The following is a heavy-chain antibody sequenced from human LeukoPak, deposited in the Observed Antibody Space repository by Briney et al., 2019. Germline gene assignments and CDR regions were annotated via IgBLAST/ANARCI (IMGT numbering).Heavy chain of an antibody. D-gene: IGHD6-19*01. CDR1: GFTVSSNY. CDR3: ARDQWLVSY. Sequence: GSLRLSCAASGFTVSSNYMSWVRQAAGKGLEWVSVIYSGGSTYYADSVKGRLTISRENSKNTLYLQMNSLRAEDTAVYYCARDQWLVSYWGQGTLVTVSS. V-gene: IGHV3-66*01. CDR2: IYSGGST. J-gene: IGHJ4*02.